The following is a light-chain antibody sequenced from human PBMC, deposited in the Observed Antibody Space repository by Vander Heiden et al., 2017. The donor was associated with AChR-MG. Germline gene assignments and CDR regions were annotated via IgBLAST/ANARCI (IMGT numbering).Light chain of an antibody. J-gene: IGKJ4*01. V-gene: IGKV3-15*01. CDR1: QSVSSN. CDR3: QQDNYWPLT. Sequence: EIVMTQSPVALSVSPGERATLSCRASQSVSSNLAWYRQKPGQAPRLLIYCASTRATGIPARFSGSGSETDFTLTISSLQSEDFAVYYCQQDNYWPLTFGGGTKVEI. CDR2: CAS.